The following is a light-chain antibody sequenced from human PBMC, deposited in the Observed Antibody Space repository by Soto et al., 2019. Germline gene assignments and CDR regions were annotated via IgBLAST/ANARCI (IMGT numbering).Light chain of an antibody. CDR3: QQYNSFWT. J-gene: IGKJ1*01. V-gene: IGKV1-5*01. Sequence: DIQMTQFPSTLSASVGDRVTITCRASQSISSWLAWYKQKPGKAPKLLIYDASSLESGVPSRLSGSASGTEFTLTISSMKPDDFATYYCQQYNSFWTFGHGTKVDI. CDR2: DAS. CDR1: QSISSW.